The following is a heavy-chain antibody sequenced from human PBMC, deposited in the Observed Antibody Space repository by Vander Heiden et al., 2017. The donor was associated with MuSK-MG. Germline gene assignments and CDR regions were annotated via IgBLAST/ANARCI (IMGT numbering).Heavy chain of an antibody. D-gene: IGHD3-10*01. CDR2: ISGGGGTT. J-gene: IGHJ4*02. CDR3: ARYVHAGSGSYYKNPGDCVY. CDR1: GFTFRIYA. Sequence: EVQLVESGGGLVQPGGSLSLPCSASGFTFRIYAMTWVRQAPGKGLEWVSAISGGGGTTYYADSMKGRFTISRDNSKNRLYLQMKSLRAEDTAVYYCARYVHAGSGSYYKNPGDCVYWSQGTQVIVSP. V-gene: IGHV3-23*04.